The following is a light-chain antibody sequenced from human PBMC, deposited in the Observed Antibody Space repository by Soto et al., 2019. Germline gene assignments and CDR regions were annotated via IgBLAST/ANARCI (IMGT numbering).Light chain of an antibody. V-gene: IGKV2-30*02. Sequence: MMTQSPLSLPVTLGQPASISCRSSQSLVHSDGNTYLNWFQQRPGQSPRRLIYKVSNRDSGVPDRFSGSGSGTDFTLKISRVEAEDVGVYYCMRSVQPPITFGQGTRLEIK. CDR2: KVS. J-gene: IGKJ5*01. CDR1: QSLVHSDGNTY. CDR3: MRSVQPPIT.